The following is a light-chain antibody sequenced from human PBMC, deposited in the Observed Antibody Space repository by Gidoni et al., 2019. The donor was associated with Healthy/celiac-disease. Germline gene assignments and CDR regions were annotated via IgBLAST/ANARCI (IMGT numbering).Light chain of an antibody. CDR3: QHYNDYSPT. J-gene: IGKJ4*01. V-gene: IGKV1D-13*01. CDR2: DVS. Sequence: AIQLTQSPSSLSASVGDTVTITCRASQVITNTLAWYQQKPGKAPDLLIFDVSTLQSGVPTRFSGSVSGTDFTLTVTGLQPEDFATYYCQHYNDYSPTLGGGTEVEIK. CDR1: QVITNT.